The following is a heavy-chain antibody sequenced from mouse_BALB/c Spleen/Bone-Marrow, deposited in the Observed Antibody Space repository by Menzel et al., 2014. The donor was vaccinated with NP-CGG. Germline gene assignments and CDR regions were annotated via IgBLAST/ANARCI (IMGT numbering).Heavy chain of an antibody. Sequence: EVNLVESGGGLVQPGGSLKLSCATSGFTFSDYYMYWVRQTPEKRLEWVAYISNGGGSTYYPDTVKGRFTISRDNAKNTLYLQMSRLKSEDTATYYCARHNFDETWFAYWGQGTLVTVSA. CDR3: ARHNFDETWFAY. V-gene: IGHV5-12*02. CDR1: GFTFSDYY. J-gene: IGHJ3*01. CDR2: ISNGGGST.